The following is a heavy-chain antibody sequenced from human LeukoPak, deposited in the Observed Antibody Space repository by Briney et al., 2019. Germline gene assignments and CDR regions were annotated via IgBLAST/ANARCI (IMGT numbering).Heavy chain of an antibody. D-gene: IGHD4-17*01. CDR2: ISGSGGST. J-gene: IGHJ4*02. CDR3: AKSTSPTKYGDYAYYFDY. CDR1: GFTFSGYA. Sequence: GGSLRLSCAASGFTFSGYAMSWVRQAPGKELEWVSAISGSGGSTYYADSVKGRFTISRDNSKNTLYLQMNSLRAEDTAVYYCAKSTSPTKYGDYAYYFDYWGQGTLVTVSS. V-gene: IGHV3-23*01.